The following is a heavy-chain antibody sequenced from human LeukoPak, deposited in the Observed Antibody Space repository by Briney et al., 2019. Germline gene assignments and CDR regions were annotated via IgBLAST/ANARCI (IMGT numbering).Heavy chain of an antibody. D-gene: IGHD3-10*01. V-gene: IGHV3-30*07. CDR3: AKRGVAIRVFLVGFHKEAYYFDS. Sequence: HPGRSLRLSCAASGFTFSSYAMHWVRQAPGKGLEWVAVISYDGSNKYYADSVKGRFTISRDNPKNTLYLQMNSLRAEDTAVYFCAKRGVAIRVFLVGFHKEAYYFDSWGQGALVTVSS. CDR2: ISYDGSNK. J-gene: IGHJ4*02. CDR1: GFTFSSYA.